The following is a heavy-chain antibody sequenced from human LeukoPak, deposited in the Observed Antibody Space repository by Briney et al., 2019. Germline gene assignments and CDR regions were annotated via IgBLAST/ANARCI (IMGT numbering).Heavy chain of an antibody. Sequence: GASVKISCKASGYTFTNSVIHWVRQAPGQRLEWMGWINPGNGNTKYSPKFQGRVTITRDTFASTAYMELSSLRSEDTAVYYCARVVPNCSSTSCYKYYYYYYYMDVWGKGTTVTVSS. CDR2: INPGNGNT. CDR1: GYTFTNSV. V-gene: IGHV1-3*01. J-gene: IGHJ6*03. CDR3: ARVVPNCSSTSCYKYYYYYYYMDV. D-gene: IGHD2-2*01.